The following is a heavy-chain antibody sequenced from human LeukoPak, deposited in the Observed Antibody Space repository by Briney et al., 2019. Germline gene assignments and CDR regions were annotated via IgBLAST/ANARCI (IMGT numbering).Heavy chain of an antibody. V-gene: IGHV1-18*01. CDR3: AIATDCSGGSCLAALLP. CDR1: GYTFTNYG. J-gene: IGHJ5*02. D-gene: IGHD2-15*01. CDR2: ISAYNGNT. Sequence: ASVNVSCKASGYTFTNYGISLVRQAPGQGLEWMGWISAYNGNTNYAHKLQGRVTMTSDTSTSTAYMELRSLRSDDTAVYYCAIATDCSGGSCLAALLPWGQGTLVTVSS.